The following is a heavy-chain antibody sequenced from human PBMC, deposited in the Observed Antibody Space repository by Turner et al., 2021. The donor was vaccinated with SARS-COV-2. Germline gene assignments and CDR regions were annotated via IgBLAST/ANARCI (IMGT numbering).Heavy chain of an antibody. V-gene: IGHV3-30*18. Sequence: QVQLVESGGGVVQPSRSLRLSCAASGFTFSSYGMHWVRQAPGKGLEWVAVISYDGGNKYYADSVKGRITISRDNSKNTLYLQMNSLRAEDTAVYYCAKQGGPYCSGGSCYLHYFDYWGQGTLVTVSS. J-gene: IGHJ4*02. CDR1: GFTFSSYG. D-gene: IGHD2-15*01. CDR2: ISYDGGNK. CDR3: AKQGGPYCSGGSCYLHYFDY.